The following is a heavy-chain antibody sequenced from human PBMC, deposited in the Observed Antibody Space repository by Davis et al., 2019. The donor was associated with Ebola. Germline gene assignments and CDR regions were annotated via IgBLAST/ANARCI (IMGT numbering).Heavy chain of an antibody. Sequence: PGGSLRLSCAASGFTFRTYAMNWVRQAPGQGLEWVSAVSGSGTTTAYADSVKGRFTISRDNSNNTLYLQMNSLRVEVTARYYCAKASWGPAARPLLDSWGQGALVTVSS. J-gene: IGHJ4*02. CDR2: VSGSGTTT. V-gene: IGHV3-23*01. CDR3: AKASWGPAARPLLDS. CDR1: GFTFRTYA. D-gene: IGHD2-2*02.